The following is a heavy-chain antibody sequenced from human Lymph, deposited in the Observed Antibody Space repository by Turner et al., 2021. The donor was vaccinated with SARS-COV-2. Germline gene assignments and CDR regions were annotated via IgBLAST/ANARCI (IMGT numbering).Heavy chain of an antibody. V-gene: IGHV3-30*04. Sequence: QVQLVESGGGVVQPGRSLRLSCAASGFPFSTYAIYGVRQAPGKGLEWVEVISYDGSNKYYADSVKGRFTISRDNSKNTLYLQMNSLRAEDTAVYYCARYAAGGYFYYGMDVWGQGTTVTVSS. CDR1: GFPFSTYA. D-gene: IGHD2-8*01. J-gene: IGHJ6*02. CDR3: ARYAAGGYFYYGMDV. CDR2: ISYDGSNK.